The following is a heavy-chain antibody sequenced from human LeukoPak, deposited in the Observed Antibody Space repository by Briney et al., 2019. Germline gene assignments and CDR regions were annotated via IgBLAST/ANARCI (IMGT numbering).Heavy chain of an antibody. D-gene: IGHD2-2*01. CDR3: ARERGVVVPAAAFDY. J-gene: IGHJ4*02. Sequence: GGSLRLSCAASGFTFSTYAMSWVRQAPGKGLEWVSAISGSGGSTYYADSVKGRFTISRDNAKNSLYLQMNSLRAEDTAVYYCARERGVVVPAAAFDYWGQGTLVTVSS. CDR1: GFTFSTYA. CDR2: ISGSGGST. V-gene: IGHV3-23*01.